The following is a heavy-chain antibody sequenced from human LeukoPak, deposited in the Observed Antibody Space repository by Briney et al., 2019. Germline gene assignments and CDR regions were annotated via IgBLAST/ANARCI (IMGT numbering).Heavy chain of an antibody. Sequence: SETLSLTCTVSGASISGYYWSWIRQPPGKGLEWIGYIHYSGNTKYNSSLKSRVTTSVDISRSQFSLKLSSVTAADTAVYYCARGVGCSGGSCYSVYWLDPWGQGTLVTVSS. CDR2: IHYSGNT. V-gene: IGHV4-59*01. J-gene: IGHJ5*02. CDR1: GASISGYY. CDR3: ARGVGCSGGSCYSVYWLDP. D-gene: IGHD2-15*01.